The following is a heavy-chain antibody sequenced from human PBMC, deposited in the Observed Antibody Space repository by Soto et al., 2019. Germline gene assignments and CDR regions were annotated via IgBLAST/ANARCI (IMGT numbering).Heavy chain of an antibody. CDR1: GFTFSTYP. Sequence: GGSLRLSCSASGFTFSTYPMHWVRQAPGKGLEYVSAINNNGDTTYYADSVKGRFAISRDNSKNTLYLQMSSLRPEDTAVYYCVKTSSGTYDYWGQGTLVTVSS. V-gene: IGHV3-64D*08. CDR3: VKTSSGTYDY. CDR2: INNNGDTT. D-gene: IGHD3-10*01. J-gene: IGHJ4*02.